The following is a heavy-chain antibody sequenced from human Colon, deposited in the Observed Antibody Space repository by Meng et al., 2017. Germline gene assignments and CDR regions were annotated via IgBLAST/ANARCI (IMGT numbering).Heavy chain of an antibody. D-gene: IGHD6-13*01. CDR3: ARKRTSPGTLGFDY. CDR1: GDSISSGNG. CDR2: IYPSGRT. Sequence: QVQLQESGPGLVKPSGTLSLTCAVSGDSISSGNGWTWVRQPPGKGLEWIGEIYPSGRTSSNPSLQGRVTILLDKSKNQFSLELNSVTAADTAIYFCARKRTSPGTLGFDYWGQGTLVTASS. J-gene: IGHJ4*02. V-gene: IGHV4-4*02.